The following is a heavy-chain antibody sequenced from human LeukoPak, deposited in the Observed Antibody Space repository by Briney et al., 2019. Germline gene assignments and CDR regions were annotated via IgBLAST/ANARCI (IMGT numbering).Heavy chain of an antibody. Sequence: PSETLSLTCAVSGGSMSSGGYSWNWIRQPPGKGLEWIGYIYHSGTTYYNPSLKSRVTISVDRSKNQFSLKLSSVTAADTAVYYCARDQSSSWYWFDPWGQGTLVTVSS. CDR1: GGSMSSGGYS. V-gene: IGHV4-30-2*01. D-gene: IGHD6-13*01. CDR3: ARDQSSSWYWFDP. CDR2: IYHSGTT. J-gene: IGHJ5*02.